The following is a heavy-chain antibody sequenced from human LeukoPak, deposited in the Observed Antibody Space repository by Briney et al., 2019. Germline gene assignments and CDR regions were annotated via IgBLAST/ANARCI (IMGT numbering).Heavy chain of an antibody. CDR1: GYTFTGYY. V-gene: IGHV1-2*02. Sequence: ASVKVSCKASGYTFTGYYMHWVRQAPGQGLEWMGWINPNSGGTNYAQKFQGRVTMTRDTSISTAYMELSRLRSDDTAVYYCARVEKYYDFWSGYLVYWGQGTLVTVSS. J-gene: IGHJ4*02. D-gene: IGHD3-3*01. CDR3: ARVEKYYDFWSGYLVY. CDR2: INPNSGGT.